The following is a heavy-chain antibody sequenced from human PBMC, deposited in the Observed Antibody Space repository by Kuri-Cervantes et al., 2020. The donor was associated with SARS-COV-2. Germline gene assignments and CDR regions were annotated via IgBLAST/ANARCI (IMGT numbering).Heavy chain of an antibody. Sequence: ASVKVSCKASGYTFKNFGISWVRQAPGQGLECMGWISGYNGLTKYAQNLQGGVTMTTDTSTSTAYMELRNLTSDDTAVYYCARDPCGIDCWRRLDYWGQGTLVTVSS. V-gene: IGHV1-18*01. D-gene: IGHD2-21*01. CDR1: GYTFKNFG. CDR3: ARDPCGIDCWRRLDY. J-gene: IGHJ4*02. CDR2: ISGYNGLT.